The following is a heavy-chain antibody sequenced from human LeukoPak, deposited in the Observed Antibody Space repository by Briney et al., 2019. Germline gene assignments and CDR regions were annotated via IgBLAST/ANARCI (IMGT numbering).Heavy chain of an antibody. D-gene: IGHD5-18*01. CDR3: ARVVDTAMVHYFDY. J-gene: IGHJ4*02. CDR2: IIPIFGTA. CDR1: GGTFSSYA. V-gene: IGHV1-69*06. Sequence: SVKVSCKASGGTFSSYAISWVRQAPGQGLEWMGGIIPIFGTANYAQKFQGRVTITADKSTSTAYMELSSLRSEDTAVYYCARVVDTAMVHYFDYWGQGTLATISS.